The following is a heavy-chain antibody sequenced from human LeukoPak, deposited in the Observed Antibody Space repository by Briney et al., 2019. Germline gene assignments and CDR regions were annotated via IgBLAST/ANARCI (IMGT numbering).Heavy chain of an antibody. J-gene: IGHJ4*02. CDR2: ISGSGGST. CDR3: EKGDIVVVVAATPDY. D-gene: IGHD2-15*01. Sequence: GGSLRLSCGASGFTFSSYAMSWVRQAPGKGLEWVSAISGSGGSTYYADSVKGRFTISRDNSKNTLYLQMNSLRAEGTAVYYCEKGDIVVVVAATPDYWGQGTLVTVSS. V-gene: IGHV3-23*01. CDR1: GFTFSSYA.